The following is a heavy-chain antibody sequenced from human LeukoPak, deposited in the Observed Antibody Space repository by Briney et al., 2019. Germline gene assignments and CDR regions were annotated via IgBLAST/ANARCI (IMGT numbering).Heavy chain of an antibody. V-gene: IGHV4-4*09. CDR2: IYTSGST. J-gene: IGHJ4*02. CDR3: ARSYDFWSGYYGY. D-gene: IGHD3-3*01. Sequence: SETLSLTCTVSGGSISSYYWSWIRQPPGKGLEWIGYIYTSGSTNYNPSLKSRVTISVDTSKNQFSPKLSSVTAADTAVYYCARSYDFWSGYYGYWGQGTLVTVSS. CDR1: GGSISSYY.